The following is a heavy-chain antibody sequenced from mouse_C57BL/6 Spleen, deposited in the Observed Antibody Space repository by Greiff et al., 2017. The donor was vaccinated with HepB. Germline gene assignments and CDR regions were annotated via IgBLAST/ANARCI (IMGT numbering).Heavy chain of an antibody. CDR2: IYPGSGST. V-gene: IGHV1-55*01. Sequence: QVQLQQPGAELVKPGASVKMSCKASGYTFTSYWITWVKQRPGQGLEWIGDIYPGSGSTNYNEKFKSKATLTVDTSSSTAYMQLSSLTSEDSAVYYCARQGDYDGPYWYFDVWGTGTTVTVSS. J-gene: IGHJ1*03. CDR3: ARQGDYDGPYWYFDV. CDR1: GYTFTSYW. D-gene: IGHD2-4*01.